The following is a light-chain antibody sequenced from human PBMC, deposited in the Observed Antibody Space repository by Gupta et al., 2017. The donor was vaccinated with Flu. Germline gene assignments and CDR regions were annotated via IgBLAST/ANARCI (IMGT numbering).Light chain of an antibody. V-gene: IGKV3-11*01. CDR2: DTS. CDR3: QQRRNWLQT. CDR1: QSIQYY. Sequence: IVLTLSPASLSLSPGERATLSCRASQSIQYYLAWYHQKPGQPPRLLIYDTSARVRGIPARFSGSGSGTDFTLTITSLEPEDFAVYYCQQRRNWLQTFGEGTKVEIK. J-gene: IGKJ4*02.